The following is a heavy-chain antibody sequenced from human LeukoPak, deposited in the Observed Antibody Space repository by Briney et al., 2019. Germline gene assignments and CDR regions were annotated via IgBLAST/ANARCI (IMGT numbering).Heavy chain of an antibody. Sequence: SQTLSLTCTVSGGSISSYYWSWIRQPPGKGLEWMGNIYYSGSTNYNSSLKSRVTISVDTSKNQISLKLRSVTAADTAVYYCARKGVSDLYYFDSWGQGTLVTVSS. V-gene: IGHV4-59*08. CDR2: IYYSGST. CDR1: GGSISSYY. J-gene: IGHJ4*02. CDR3: ARKGVSDLYYFDS. D-gene: IGHD3-16*01.